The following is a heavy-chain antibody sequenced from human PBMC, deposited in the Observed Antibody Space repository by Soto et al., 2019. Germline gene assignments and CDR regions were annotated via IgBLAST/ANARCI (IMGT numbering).Heavy chain of an antibody. V-gene: IGHV1-2*02. Sequence: QVQLVQSGAEVKQPGASVKVSCKPSGYTFSDLYIHWVRQAPGQGIEWMGWVDPNSGGTKQTQKFQCRLTRSRDTPTGTVYMELYSLRSDDTSVYYCARDNYGTLDYWGQGPLVTVSS. CDR3: ARDNYGTLDY. D-gene: IGHD3-10*01. CDR1: GYTFSDLY. J-gene: IGHJ4*02. CDR2: VDPNSGGT.